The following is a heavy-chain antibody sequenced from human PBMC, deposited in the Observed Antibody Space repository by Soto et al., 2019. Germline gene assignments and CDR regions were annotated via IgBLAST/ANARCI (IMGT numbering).Heavy chain of an antibody. J-gene: IGHJ4*02. CDR2: NTWDGINI. CDR3: AKDGIAWH. CDR1: GFTFGDYT. V-gene: IGHV3-43*01. Sequence: EVQLVESGGGVVQPGGSLRLSCTASGFTFGDYTMHWVRQAPGKGLEWVSLNTWDGINIEYADSVRGRFTISRDNSKNSLYLQMNGLRHEDTAFYYCAKDGIAWHWGQGTLVTVSS. D-gene: IGHD2-15*01.